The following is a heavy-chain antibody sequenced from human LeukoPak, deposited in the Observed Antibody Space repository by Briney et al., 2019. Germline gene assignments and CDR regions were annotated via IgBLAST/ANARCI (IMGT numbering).Heavy chain of an antibody. D-gene: IGHD2-15*01. CDR2: IYSSGST. V-gene: IGHV4-61*01. J-gene: IGHJ4*02. Sequence: SETLSLTCTVSGGSVSSGSYYWSWIRQPPGKGLEWIGYIYSSGSTNYNPSLKSRVTISVDTSKNQFSLKLISVTAADTAAYYCARVLVVAATPDFDSWGQGTLVTVSS. CDR3: ARVLVVAATPDFDS. CDR1: GGSVSSGSYY.